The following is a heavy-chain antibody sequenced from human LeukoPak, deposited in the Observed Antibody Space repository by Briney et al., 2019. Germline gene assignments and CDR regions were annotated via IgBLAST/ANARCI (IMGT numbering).Heavy chain of an antibody. CDR2: IYPGDSDT. CDR1: GYSFTSYW. CDR3: ARHSIPYDYVWGSYRSGYFDY. D-gene: IGHD3-16*02. J-gene: IGHJ4*02. V-gene: IGHV5-51*01. Sequence: GESLKISCKGSGYSFTSYWIGWVRQMPGKGLEWMGIIYPGDSDTRYSPSFQGQVTISADKSISTAYLQWSGLKASDTAMYYCARHSIPYDYVWGSYRSGYFDYWGQGTLVTVSS.